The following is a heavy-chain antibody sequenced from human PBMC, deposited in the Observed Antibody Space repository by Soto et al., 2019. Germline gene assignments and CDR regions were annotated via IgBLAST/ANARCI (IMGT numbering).Heavy chain of an antibody. CDR2: IIPIFGTA. CDR1: GGTFSSYA. D-gene: IGHD2-2*01. J-gene: IGHJ5*02. CDR3: ARDLGGPPAGFDP. V-gene: IGHV1-69*13. Sequence: SVKLSCKASGGTFSSYAISWVRQAPGQGLEWMGGIIPIFGTANYAQKFQGRVTITADESTSTAYMELSSLRSEDTAVYYCARDLGGPPAGFDPWGQGTLVTVSS.